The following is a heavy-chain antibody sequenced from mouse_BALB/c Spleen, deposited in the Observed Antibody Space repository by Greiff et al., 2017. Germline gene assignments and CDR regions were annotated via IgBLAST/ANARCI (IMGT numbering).Heavy chain of an antibody. Sequence: EVQLQESGGGLVKPGGSLKLSCAASGFTFSSYAMSWVRQTPEKRLEWVATISSGGSYTYYPDSVKGRFTISRDNAKNTLYLQMSSLRSEDTAMYYCARQNTGSYAMDYWGQGTSVTVSS. V-gene: IGHV5-9-3*01. CDR2: ISSGGSYT. CDR1: GFTFSSYA. J-gene: IGHJ4*01. D-gene: IGHD4-1*01. CDR3: ARQNTGSYAMDY.